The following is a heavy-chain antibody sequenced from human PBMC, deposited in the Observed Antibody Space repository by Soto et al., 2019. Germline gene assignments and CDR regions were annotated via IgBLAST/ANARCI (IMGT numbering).Heavy chain of an antibody. J-gene: IGHJ4*02. CDR1: GFTFSDYA. CDR3: ARDRSNMIKDDGALDY. Sequence: GGSLRLSCAASGFTFSDYAMSWVRQAPGKGLEWVSVISGSGGSTYYADSVTGRLTISRDNSKNTLYLQMNSLRAEDTAVYYCARDRSNMIKDDGALDYWGQGTLVTVSS. V-gene: IGHV3-23*01. D-gene: IGHD3-22*01. CDR2: ISGSGGST.